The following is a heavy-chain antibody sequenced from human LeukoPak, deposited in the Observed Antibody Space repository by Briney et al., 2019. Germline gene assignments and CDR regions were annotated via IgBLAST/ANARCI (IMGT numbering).Heavy chain of an antibody. CDR3: ARGLGLWFGELLRYYYMDV. Sequence: ASVKVSCKASGYTFTSYYMHWVRQAPGQGLEWMGWMNPNSGNTGYAQKFQGRVTITRNTSISTAYMELSSLRSEDTAVYYCARGLGLWFGELLRYYYMDVWGKGTTVTVSS. J-gene: IGHJ6*03. CDR2: MNPNSGNT. CDR1: GYTFTSYY. D-gene: IGHD3-10*01. V-gene: IGHV1-8*03.